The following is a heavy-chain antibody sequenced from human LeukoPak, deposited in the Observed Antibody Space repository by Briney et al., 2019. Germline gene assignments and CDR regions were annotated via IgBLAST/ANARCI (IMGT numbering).Heavy chain of an antibody. CDR3: VRVGSVAGSDYLDY. V-gene: IGHV3-72*01. J-gene: IGHJ4*02. Sequence: HSGGSLRLSCAVSGFTFSDHFLDWVRQAPGKGLEWVGRSRNKAKSYTTEYAASVKGRFTISRDDSKNSLYLQMNSLKTEDTAVYYCVRVGSVAGSDYLDYWGQGTLVTVSS. CDR1: GFTFSDHF. CDR2: SRNKAKSYTT. D-gene: IGHD6-19*01.